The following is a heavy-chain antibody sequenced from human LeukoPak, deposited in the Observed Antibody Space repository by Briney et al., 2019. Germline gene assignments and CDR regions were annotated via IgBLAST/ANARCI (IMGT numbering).Heavy chain of an antibody. CDR2: ISSNGGST. J-gene: IGHJ4*02. CDR1: GFTFSSYA. V-gene: IGHV3-64*01. Sequence: GGSLRLSCAASGFTFSSYAMHWVRQAPGKGLEYVSAISSNGGSTYYANSVKGRFTISRDNSKNTLYLQMGSLRAEDTAVYYCARGFIAVAGNALDYWGQGTLVTVSS. D-gene: IGHD6-19*01. CDR3: ARGFIAVAGNALDY.